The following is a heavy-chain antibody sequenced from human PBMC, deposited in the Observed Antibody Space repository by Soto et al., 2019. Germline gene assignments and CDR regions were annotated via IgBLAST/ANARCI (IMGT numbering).Heavy chain of an antibody. D-gene: IGHD3-22*01. V-gene: IGHV5-10-1*01. Sequence: PGESLKISCKGSGYSFTSYWISWVRQMPGKGLEWMGRIDPSDSYTNYSPSFQGHVTISADKSISTAYLQWSSLKASDTAMYYRARLHYYDSSGYPSHYFDYWGQGTLVTVSS. CDR1: GYSFTSYW. J-gene: IGHJ4*02. CDR3: ARLHYYDSSGYPSHYFDY. CDR2: IDPSDSYT.